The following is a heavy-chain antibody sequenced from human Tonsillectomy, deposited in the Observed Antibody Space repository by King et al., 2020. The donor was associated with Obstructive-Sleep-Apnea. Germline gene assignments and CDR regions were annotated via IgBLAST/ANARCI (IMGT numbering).Heavy chain of an antibody. D-gene: IGHD3-9*01. CDR1: GFTFSSYG. V-gene: IGHV3-30*03. J-gene: IGHJ6*02. CDR3: VRDESGYDILTGVYGMDV. CDR2: ISYDGSNK. Sequence: VQLVESGGGVVQPGRSLRLSCAASGFTFSSYGMHWVRQAPGKGLEWVAVISYDGSNKYYADSVKGRFTISRENSKNMLYLQMNSLRAEDTAMYYCVRDESGYDILTGVYGMDVWGQGTTVTVSS.